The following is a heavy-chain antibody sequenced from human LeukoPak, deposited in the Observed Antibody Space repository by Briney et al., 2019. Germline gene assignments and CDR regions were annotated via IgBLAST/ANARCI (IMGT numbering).Heavy chain of an antibody. Sequence: GGSLRLSCAAAGFTVSSNYMSWVRQAPGKGLEWVTVIQNGGSTYYTDSVKGRFTISRDNSKNTLFLQMNSLRAEDTAVYYCARGGAFDIWGQGTMVTVSS. J-gene: IGHJ3*02. CDR1: GFTVSSNY. CDR2: IQNGGST. CDR3: ARGGAFDI. V-gene: IGHV3-66*02.